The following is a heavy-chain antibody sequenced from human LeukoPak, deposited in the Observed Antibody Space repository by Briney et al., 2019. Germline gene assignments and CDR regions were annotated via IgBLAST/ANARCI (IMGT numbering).Heavy chain of an antibody. V-gene: IGHV3-23*01. D-gene: IGHD1-20*01. CDR1: GFTFISYA. CDR2: ISGSGGST. CDR3: ARGHRIITGNSYYFDY. Sequence: PGGSLRLSCAASGFTFISYAMSWVRQAPGKGLEWVSAISGSGGSTYYADSVKGRFTISRDNSKNSLYLQMNSLRAEDTAVYYCARGHRIITGNSYYFDYWGQGTLVTVSS. J-gene: IGHJ4*02.